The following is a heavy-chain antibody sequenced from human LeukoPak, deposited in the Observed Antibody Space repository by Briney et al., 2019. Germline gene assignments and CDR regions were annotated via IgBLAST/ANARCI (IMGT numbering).Heavy chain of an antibody. D-gene: IGHD3-22*01. Sequence: SETLSLTCTVSGGSISSYYWSWIRQPPGKGLEWIGYIYYSGSTNYNPSLKSRVTISVDTSKNQFSLKLSSVTAADTAVYYCARHYDSISAFDIWGQGTMVTVSP. J-gene: IGHJ3*02. CDR2: IYYSGST. CDR3: ARHYDSISAFDI. CDR1: GGSISSYY. V-gene: IGHV4-59*08.